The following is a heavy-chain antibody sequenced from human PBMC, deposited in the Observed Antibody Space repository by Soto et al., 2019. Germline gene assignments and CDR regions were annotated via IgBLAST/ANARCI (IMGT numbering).Heavy chain of an antibody. D-gene: IGHD1-7*01. Sequence: QVRLPQWGAGLLKPSETLSRTCAVYGGSFSGYYWSWIRQSPGMGLEWIGEINQSGSTNYNPSLKSRVTISADTSKNQFSLRLTSVTAADTAVYYCASGGKLPHNWNFGYFDYWGQGSLVTVSS. CDR2: INQSGST. CDR3: ASGGKLPHNWNFGYFDY. CDR1: GGSFSGYY. V-gene: IGHV4-34*01. J-gene: IGHJ4*02.